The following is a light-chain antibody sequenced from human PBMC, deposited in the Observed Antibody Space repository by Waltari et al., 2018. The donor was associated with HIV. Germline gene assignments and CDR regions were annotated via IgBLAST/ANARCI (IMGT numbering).Light chain of an antibody. CDR2: SHH. V-gene: IGLV1-44*01. CDR1: TSNIGRST. Sequence: QSVLTQPPSVSGSPGQRVTISCSGGTSNIGRSTVNWYQQVPGTAPKLLIYSHHQRTPGVADRFSGSKSGTSASLAISGLQSEDEAEYYCAAWDVSLQGYVFGTGSKVTVL. CDR3: AAWDVSLQGYV. J-gene: IGLJ1*01.